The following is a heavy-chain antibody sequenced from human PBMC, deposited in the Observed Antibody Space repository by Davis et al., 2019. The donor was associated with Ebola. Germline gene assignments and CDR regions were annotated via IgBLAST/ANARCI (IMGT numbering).Heavy chain of an antibody. V-gene: IGHV4-30-4*08. Sequence: PSETLSLTCTVSGGSISSGGYYWSWIRQHPGKGLEWIGYIYYSGSTYYNPSLKSRVTISVDTSKNQFSLKLSSVTAADTAVYYCARLRLDYGLSYWGQGTLVTVSS. CDR1: GGSISSGGYY. J-gene: IGHJ4*02. D-gene: IGHD4-17*01. CDR2: IYYSGST. CDR3: ARLRLDYGLSY.